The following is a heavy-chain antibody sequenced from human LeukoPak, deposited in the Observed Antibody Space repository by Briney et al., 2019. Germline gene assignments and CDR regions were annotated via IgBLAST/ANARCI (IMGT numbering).Heavy chain of an antibody. D-gene: IGHD6-19*01. J-gene: IGHJ5*02. CDR2: TYYRSKWYN. V-gene: IGHV6-1*01. CDR1: GDSVSSNSAA. CDR3: ARGGIAVAANWFDP. Sequence: SQTLSLTCAISGDSVSSNSAAWNWIRQSPSRGLEWLGRTYYRSKWYNDHAVSVKSRITINPDTSKNQFPLQLNSVTPEDTAVYYCARGGIAVAANWFDPWGQGTLVTVSS.